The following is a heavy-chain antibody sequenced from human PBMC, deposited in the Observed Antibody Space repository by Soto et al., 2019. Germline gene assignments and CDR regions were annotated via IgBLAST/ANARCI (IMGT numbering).Heavy chain of an antibody. D-gene: IGHD1-26*01. V-gene: IGHV1-18*04. CDR3: ARVRIVGAREIDF. Sequence: QVHLVQSGGEVKKPGASVKVSCKASGYTFNRHGITWVRQAPGQGLEWMGWISGYNGDINYEQKFQGRVTLSSDTLTSTVYLELKSLRFDDTAGYYCARVRIVGAREIDFWGQGTRVNVSS. CDR1: GYTFNRHG. J-gene: IGHJ4*02. CDR2: ISGYNGDI.